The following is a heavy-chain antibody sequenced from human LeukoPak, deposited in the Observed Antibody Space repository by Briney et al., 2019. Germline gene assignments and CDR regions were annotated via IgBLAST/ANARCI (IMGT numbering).Heavy chain of an antibody. D-gene: IGHD3-10*01. V-gene: IGHV3-64*01. CDR1: GFTFSSYG. J-gene: IGHJ6*02. CDR3: ARRFGDPTYMDV. Sequence: WGSLRLSCAASGFTFSSYGMHWVRQAPGKGLEYVSVISSNGGSTYYANSVKGRFTISRDNSKNTLYLQMGSLRAEDMAVYYCARRFGDPTYMDVWGQGTKVTLSS. CDR2: ISSNGGST.